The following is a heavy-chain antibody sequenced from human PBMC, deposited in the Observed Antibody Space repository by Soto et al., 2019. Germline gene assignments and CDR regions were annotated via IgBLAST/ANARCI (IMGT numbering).Heavy chain of an antibody. Sequence: QLQLQESGPGLVKPSATLSLTCSVSGGSISYNSYYWGWIRQPPGKGLEWVGGIFYTGTTYYSPSLKDRVTLSVDTSKNSFSLNLTSVTAADTGVYFGARLVVVVPVANAWGQGTLVTVSS. CDR2: IFYTGTT. CDR3: ARLVVVVPVANA. CDR1: GGSISYNSYY. J-gene: IGHJ5*02. V-gene: IGHV4-39*02. D-gene: IGHD2-2*01.